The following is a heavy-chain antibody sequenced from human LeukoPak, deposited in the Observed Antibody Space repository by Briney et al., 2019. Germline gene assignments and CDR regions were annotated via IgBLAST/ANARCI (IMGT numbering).Heavy chain of an antibody. Sequence: SVKVSCKASGGTFTSYAISWVRRAPGQGLEWMGRIIPIFGTANYAQKFQGRVTITTDESTSTAYMELSSLRSEDTAVYYCARDRHYYDSSAIDYWGQGTLVTVSS. J-gene: IGHJ4*02. V-gene: IGHV1-69*05. D-gene: IGHD3-22*01. CDR1: GGTFTSYA. CDR3: ARDRHYYDSSAIDY. CDR2: IIPIFGTA.